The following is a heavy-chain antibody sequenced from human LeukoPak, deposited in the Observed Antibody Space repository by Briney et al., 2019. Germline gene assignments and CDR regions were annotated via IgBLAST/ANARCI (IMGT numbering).Heavy chain of an antibody. CDR1: GGSFSGYY. CDR2: INHSGST. J-gene: IGHJ4*02. Sequence: PSETLSLTCAVYGGSFSGYYWSWIRQPPGKGLEWIGEINHSGSTNYNPSLKSRVTISVDTSKNQFSLKLSSVTAADTAVYYCARAVWSGWHPGAQEYYFDYWGQGTLVTVSS. D-gene: IGHD3-3*01. CDR3: ARAVWSGWHPGAQEYYFDY. V-gene: IGHV4-34*01.